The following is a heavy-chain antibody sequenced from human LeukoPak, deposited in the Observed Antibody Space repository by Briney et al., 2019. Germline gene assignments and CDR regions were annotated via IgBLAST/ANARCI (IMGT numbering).Heavy chain of an antibody. CDR3: ARAFALGWFDP. CDR1: GGSISSGGYY. D-gene: IGHD3-3*01. J-gene: IGHJ5*02. V-gene: IGHV4-61*08. Sequence: PSQTLSLTCTVSGGSISSGGYYWSWIRQPPGKGLEWIGYIYYSGSTNYNPSLKSRVTISVDTSKNQFSLKLSSVTAADTAVYYCARAFALGWFDPWGQGTLVTVSS. CDR2: IYYSGST.